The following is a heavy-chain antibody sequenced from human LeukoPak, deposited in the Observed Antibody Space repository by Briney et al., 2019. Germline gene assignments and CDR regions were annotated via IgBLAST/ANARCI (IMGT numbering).Heavy chain of an antibody. Sequence: GGSLRLSCAASGFTISSFAMSWVRQAPEKGLEWVANIKQDGSEKYYVDSVKGRFTISRDNAKNSLYLQMNSLRAEDTAVYYCARGRYCSGGSCFHDYWGQGTLVIVSS. CDR3: ARGRYCSGGSCFHDY. CDR1: GFTISSFA. J-gene: IGHJ4*02. V-gene: IGHV3-7*01. D-gene: IGHD2-15*01. CDR2: IKQDGSEK.